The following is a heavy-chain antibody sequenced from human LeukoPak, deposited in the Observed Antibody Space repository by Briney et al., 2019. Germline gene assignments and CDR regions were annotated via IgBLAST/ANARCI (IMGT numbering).Heavy chain of an antibody. D-gene: IGHD3-3*01. CDR1: GFTFSSYS. CDR2: ISSSSSYI. Sequence: GGSMRLSCAASGFTFSSYSMNWVRQAPGKGLEWVSSISSSSSYIYYADSVKGRFTISRDNAKNSLYLQMNSLRAEDTAVYCCARHYTFWSGYFSSPFDAFDIWGQGTMVTVSS. J-gene: IGHJ3*02. CDR3: ARHYTFWSGYFSSPFDAFDI. V-gene: IGHV3-21*01.